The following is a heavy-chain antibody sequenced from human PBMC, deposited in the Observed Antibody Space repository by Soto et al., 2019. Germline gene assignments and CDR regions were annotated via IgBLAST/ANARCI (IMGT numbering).Heavy chain of an antibody. J-gene: IGHJ6*02. CDR1: GFTFSDYE. CDR2: ISSSGSRA. CDR3: AKTERQWLVYYYYGMDV. V-gene: IGHV3-48*03. D-gene: IGHD6-19*01. Sequence: PGGSLRLSCAASGFTFSDYEMNWVRQAPGKGLEWVSYISSSGSRAYYADSVKGRFTISRDNAKKSLYLQMNSLRAEDTAVYYCAKTERQWLVYYYYGMDVWGRGTTVTVSS.